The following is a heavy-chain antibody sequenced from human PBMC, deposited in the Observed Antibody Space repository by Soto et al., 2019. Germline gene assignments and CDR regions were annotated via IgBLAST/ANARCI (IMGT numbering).Heavy chain of an antibody. J-gene: IGHJ6*03. CDR1: GFTFSSYG. Sequence: VQLVESGGGVVQPGRSLRLSCAASGFTFSSYGMHWVRQAPGKGLEWVAVISYDGSNKYYADSVKGRFTISRDNSKNTLYLQMNSLRAEDTAVYYCAKDHYYYYYYMDVWGKGTTVTVSS. CDR3: AKDHYYYYYYMDV. V-gene: IGHV3-30*18. CDR2: ISYDGSNK.